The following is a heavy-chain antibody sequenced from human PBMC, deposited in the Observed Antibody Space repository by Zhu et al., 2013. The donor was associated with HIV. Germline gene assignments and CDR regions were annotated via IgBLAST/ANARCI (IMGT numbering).Heavy chain of an antibody. V-gene: IGHV4-39*07. CDR3: ARGNFWSGYYFDY. CDR2: IYHSGST. J-gene: IGHJ4*02. D-gene: IGHD3-3*01. CDR1: GGSISSSIYY. Sequence: QVQLQESGPGLVKPSETLSLTCTVSGGSISSSIYYWGWIRQPPGKGLEWIGNIYHSGSTNYNPSLKSRVTISVDKSKNQFSLKLSSVTAADTAVYYCARGNFWSGYYFDYWGQGTLVTVSS.